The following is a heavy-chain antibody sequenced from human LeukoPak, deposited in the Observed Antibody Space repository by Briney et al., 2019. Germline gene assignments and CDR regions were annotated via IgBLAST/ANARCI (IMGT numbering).Heavy chain of an antibody. V-gene: IGHV3-33*06. Sequence: PGGSLRLSCAASGFTFNSYDMHWIRQAPGKGLEWVALIWYDGSNKYYPDSVKGRFTISRDNSKNTLYLQMSSLRAEDTAVYYCAKDPRPFDAFDIWGQGTMVTVSS. CDR2: IWYDGSNK. CDR1: GFTFNSYD. CDR3: AKDPRPFDAFDI. J-gene: IGHJ3*02.